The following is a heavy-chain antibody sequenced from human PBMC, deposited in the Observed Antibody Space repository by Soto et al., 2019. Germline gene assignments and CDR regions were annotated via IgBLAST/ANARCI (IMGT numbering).Heavy chain of an antibody. Sequence: PSETLSLTCSVSGAPISSNDYFWAWIRQPPGRGLEFIASMHASGGTYHASSLKSRATMSLDTSKDQFSLKLQSVTAADTGTYYCAAIVVGPTRPSDVDHWGQGTLVTVSS. D-gene: IGHD2-21*01. CDR1: GAPISSNDYF. CDR2: MHASGGT. V-gene: IGHV4-39*01. J-gene: IGHJ4*02. CDR3: AAIVVGPTRPSDVDH.